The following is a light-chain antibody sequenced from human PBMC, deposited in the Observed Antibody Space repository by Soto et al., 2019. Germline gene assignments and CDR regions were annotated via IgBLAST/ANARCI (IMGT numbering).Light chain of an antibody. V-gene: IGLV2-14*01. J-gene: IGLJ2*01. CDR3: SSYTSSSTLMV. Sequence: QSVLTQPTSVSGSTGKSITISCTGTSSDVGGYNYVSWYQQHPGKAPKLMIYDVSNRPSGVSNRFSGSKSGNTASLTISGLQAEDEADYYCSSYTSSSTLMVFGGGTKVTV. CDR2: DVS. CDR1: SSDVGGYNY.